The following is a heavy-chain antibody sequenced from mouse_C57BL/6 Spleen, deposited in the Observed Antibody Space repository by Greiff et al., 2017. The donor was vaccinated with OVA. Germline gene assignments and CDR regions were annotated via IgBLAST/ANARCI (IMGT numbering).Heavy chain of an antibody. Sequence: VQRVESGPELVKPGASVKISCKASGYAFSSSWMNWVKQRPGKGLEWIGRIYPGDGDTNYNGKFKGKATLTADKSSSTAYMQLSSLTSEDSAVYFCARDSNLAWFAYWGQGTLVTVSA. V-gene: IGHV1-82*01. CDR3: ARDSNLAWFAY. CDR1: GYAFSSSW. D-gene: IGHD2-5*01. J-gene: IGHJ3*01. CDR2: IYPGDGDT.